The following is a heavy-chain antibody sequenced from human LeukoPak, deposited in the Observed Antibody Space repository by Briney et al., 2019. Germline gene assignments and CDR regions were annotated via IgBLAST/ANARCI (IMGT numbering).Heavy chain of an antibody. J-gene: IGHJ4*02. Sequence: GQSLKISCKGSGYSFTSYWTGWVRQMPGKGLEWMGIIYPGDSDTRYSPPFQGQVTISADKSISTAYLQWSSLKASDTAMYYCARLARYCSSISCSEFDYWGQGTMVTVSS. CDR3: ARLARYCSSISCSEFDY. CDR2: IYPGDSDT. D-gene: IGHD2-2*01. V-gene: IGHV5-51*01. CDR1: GYSFTSYW.